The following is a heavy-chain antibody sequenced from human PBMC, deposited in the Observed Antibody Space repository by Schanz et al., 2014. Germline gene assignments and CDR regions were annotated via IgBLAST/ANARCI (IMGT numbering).Heavy chain of an antibody. Sequence: EVQLVESGGGLVQPGGSLRLSCAASGFTFSSYDMHWVRQVTGKGLDWVSGIGTAGDTYYPDSVKGRFTISRENAQNSLFLQLNTLRAGDTAVYYCARVVGSGWHYFDLWGQGTLVTVSS. V-gene: IGHV3-13*01. D-gene: IGHD6-19*01. CDR1: GFTFSSYD. CDR3: ARVVGSGWHYFDL. CDR2: IGTAGDT. J-gene: IGHJ4*02.